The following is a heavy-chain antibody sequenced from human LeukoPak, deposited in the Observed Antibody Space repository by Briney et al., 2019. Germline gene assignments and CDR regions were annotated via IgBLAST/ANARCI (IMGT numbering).Heavy chain of an antibody. J-gene: IGHJ4*02. CDR1: GFTFSSYG. Sequence: PGRSLRLSCAASGFTFSSYGMHWVRQAPGKGLEWVAVISYDGSNKYYADSVKGRFTISRDNSKNTLYLQMNSLRAEDTAVYYCARVLRIAAADPFDYWGQGTLVTVSS. CDR2: ISYDGSNK. D-gene: IGHD6-13*01. V-gene: IGHV3-30*03. CDR3: ARVLRIAAADPFDY.